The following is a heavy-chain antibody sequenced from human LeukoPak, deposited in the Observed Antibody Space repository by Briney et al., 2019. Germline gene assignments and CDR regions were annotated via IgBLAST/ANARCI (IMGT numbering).Heavy chain of an antibody. CDR2: IYYSGST. CDR3: ARHITMVRGVIIYYFDY. Sequence: SETLSLTCTVSGGSISSSSYYWGWIRQPPGKGLEWIGSIYYSGSTYYNPSLKSRVTISVDTSKNQFSLKLSSVTAADTAVYYCARHITMVRGVIIYYFDYWGQGTLVTVSS. J-gene: IGHJ4*02. CDR1: GGSISSSSYY. V-gene: IGHV4-39*01. D-gene: IGHD3-10*01.